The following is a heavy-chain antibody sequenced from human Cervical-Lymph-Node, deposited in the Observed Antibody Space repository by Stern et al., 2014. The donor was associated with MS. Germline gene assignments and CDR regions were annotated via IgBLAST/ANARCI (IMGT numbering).Heavy chain of an antibody. V-gene: IGHV3-74*02. CDR3: ARSPGHNWFDT. CDR1: GFPLSRSS. Sequence: EVQLVESGGGLVQPGGSLRLSCAVSGFPLSRSSMHWVRQAPLKGLVWVSRINSDESFINYADSVKGRFTISRDNAKNTLYLQMNSLRVEDSAVDYCARSPGHNWFDTWGQGTLVTVSS. CDR2: INSDESFI. J-gene: IGHJ5*02.